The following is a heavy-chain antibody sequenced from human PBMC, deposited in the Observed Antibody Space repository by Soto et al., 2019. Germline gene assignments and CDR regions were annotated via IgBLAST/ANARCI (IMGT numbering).Heavy chain of an antibody. Sequence: SETLSLTCAVYGGSFRGYYWTWIRQPPGKGLEWIGEIDHSGFTNYNPSLKSRVTISVDTSKNQFSLKLASVTAADTAVYYCARAEYNYNYRGLDYCGQRTLVTVSS. CDR2: IDHSGFT. J-gene: IGHJ4*02. CDR1: GGSFRGYY. V-gene: IGHV4-34*01. D-gene: IGHD3-16*01. CDR3: ARAEYNYNYRGLDY.